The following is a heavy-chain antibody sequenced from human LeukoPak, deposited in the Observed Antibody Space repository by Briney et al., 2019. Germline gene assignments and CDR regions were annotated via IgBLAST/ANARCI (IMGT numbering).Heavy chain of an antibody. CDR2: ISSSSSYI. D-gene: IGHD3-22*01. CDR1: GFPLSSYA. Sequence: GGSLRLSCAAFGFPLSSYAMSWVRQAPGKGLEWVSSISSSSSYIYYADSVKGRFTISRDNAKNSLYLQMNSLRAEDTAVYYCARGRGITMIVSGAFDIWGQGTMVTVSS. CDR3: ARGRGITMIVSGAFDI. V-gene: IGHV3-21*01. J-gene: IGHJ3*02.